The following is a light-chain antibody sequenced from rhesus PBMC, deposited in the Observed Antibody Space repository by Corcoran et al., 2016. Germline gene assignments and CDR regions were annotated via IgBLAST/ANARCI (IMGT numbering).Light chain of an antibody. V-gene: IGKV2-104*02. J-gene: IGKJ2*01. CDR1: QSLLDSEDGNTY. CDR3: MQALEFPYS. CDR2: EVS. Sequence: DIVMTQTPLSLPVTPGEPASISCRSSQSLLDSEDGNTYLDWYLQKPGQSSQLLIYEVSNRASGVPDRVSGSGSDTDFTLKISRVEAEDVGVYYCMQALEFPYSFGQGTKVEIK.